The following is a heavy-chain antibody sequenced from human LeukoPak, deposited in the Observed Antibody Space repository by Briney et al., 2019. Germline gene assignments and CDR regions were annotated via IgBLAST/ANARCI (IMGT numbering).Heavy chain of an antibody. D-gene: IGHD6-19*01. J-gene: IGHJ4*02. V-gene: IGHV1-46*01. CDR2: INPSGGST. CDR1: GYTFTSYY. CDR3: ARVTGAGYFAY. Sequence: ASVKVSCKASGYTFTSYYMHWVRQAPGQGLEWMGIINPSGGSTSYAQKFQGRVTMTRDTSTSTVYMEPSSLRSEDPAVYYCARVTGAGYFAYWGQGPLVTVSS.